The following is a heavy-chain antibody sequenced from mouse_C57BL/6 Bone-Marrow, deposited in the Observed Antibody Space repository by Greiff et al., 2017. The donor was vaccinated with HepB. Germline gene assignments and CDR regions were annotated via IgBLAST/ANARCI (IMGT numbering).Heavy chain of an antibody. J-gene: IGHJ4*01. Sequence: EVKLVESGGGLVKPGGSLKLSCAASGFTFSSYAMSWVRQTPEKRLEWVATISDGGSYTYYPDNVKGRFTISRDNAKNNLYLQMSHLKSEDTAMYYCAREGDYYGSSLWGQGTSVTVSS. CDR1: GFTFSSYA. D-gene: IGHD1-1*01. V-gene: IGHV5-4*01. CDR3: AREGDYYGSSL. CDR2: ISDGGSYT.